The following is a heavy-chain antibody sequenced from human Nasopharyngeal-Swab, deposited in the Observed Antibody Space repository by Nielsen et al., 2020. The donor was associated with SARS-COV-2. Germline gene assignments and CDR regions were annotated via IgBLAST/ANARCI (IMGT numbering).Heavy chain of an antibody. J-gene: IGHJ4*02. CDR1: GFTVSSNY. CDR3: ARATPTYSGGDFDY. Sequence: GALKISCAASGFTVSSNYMSWVRQAPGKGLEWVSVIYSGGSTYYADSVKGRFTISRDNSKNTLYLQMNSLRAEDTAVYYCARATPTYSGGDFDYWGQGTLVTVSS. V-gene: IGHV3-53*01. D-gene: IGHD2-15*01. CDR2: IYSGGST.